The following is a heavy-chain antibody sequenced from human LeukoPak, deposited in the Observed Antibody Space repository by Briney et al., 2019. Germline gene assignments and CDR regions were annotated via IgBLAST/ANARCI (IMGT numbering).Heavy chain of an antibody. CDR1: GFTFSSYA. Sequence: PGGSLRLSCAASGFTFSSYAMSWVRQAPGKGLEWVSAISGSGGSTYYADSVKGRFTISRDNSKNTLYLQMNSLRAEDTAVYYSAYDYYGSGSHYKGNWFDTWGQGTLVTVSS. CDR2: ISGSGGST. V-gene: IGHV3-23*01. CDR3: AYDYYGSGSHYKGNWFDT. J-gene: IGHJ5*02. D-gene: IGHD3-10*01.